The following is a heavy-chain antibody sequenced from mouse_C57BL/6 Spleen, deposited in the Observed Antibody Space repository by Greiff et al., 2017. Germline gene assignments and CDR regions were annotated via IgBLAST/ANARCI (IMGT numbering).Heavy chain of an antibody. CDR2: IYPGSGNT. Sequence: QVQLQQSGPELVKPGASVKISCTASGYSFTSYYIHWVKQRPGQGLEWIGWIYPGSGNTKYNEKFKGKATMTADTSSSTAYMQLSSLTSEDSAVYYCASNGSYYFDYWGQGTTLTVSA. CDR1: GYSFTSYY. D-gene: IGHD1-1*01. CDR3: ASNGSYYFDY. J-gene: IGHJ2*01. V-gene: IGHV1-66*01.